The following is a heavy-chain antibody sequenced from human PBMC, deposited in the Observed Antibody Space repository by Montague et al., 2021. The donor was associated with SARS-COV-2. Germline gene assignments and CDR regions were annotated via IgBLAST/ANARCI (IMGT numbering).Heavy chain of an antibody. D-gene: IGHD4-11*01. Sequence: YLRLSCAASGFTLSDYYVGWVRQAPGEGLEWIGRSRNRANGYRTEYAASVAGRFAISRDDSQTSLFLQLSSLQLDDTAVYYCARELYSNNARGGFYYYYYGMDVWGRGTTVTVSS. J-gene: IGHJ6*02. CDR3: ARELYSNNARGGFYYYYYGMDV. V-gene: IGHV3-72*01. CDR1: GFTLSDYY. CDR2: SRNRANGYRT.